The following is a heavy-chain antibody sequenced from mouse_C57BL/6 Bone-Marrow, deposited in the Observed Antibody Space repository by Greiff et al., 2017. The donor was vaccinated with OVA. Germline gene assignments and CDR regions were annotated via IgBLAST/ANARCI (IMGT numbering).Heavy chain of an antibody. J-gene: IGHJ1*03. CDR2: IYPGDGDT. D-gene: IGHD2-2*01. Sequence: VQVVESGPELVKPGASVKISCKASGYAFSSSWMNWVKQRPGKGLEWIGRIYPGDGDTNYNGKFKGKATLTADKSSSTAYMQLSSLTSEDSAVYFCARRGYHWYFDVWGTGTTVTVSS. CDR1: GYAFSSSW. V-gene: IGHV1-82*01. CDR3: ARRGYHWYFDV.